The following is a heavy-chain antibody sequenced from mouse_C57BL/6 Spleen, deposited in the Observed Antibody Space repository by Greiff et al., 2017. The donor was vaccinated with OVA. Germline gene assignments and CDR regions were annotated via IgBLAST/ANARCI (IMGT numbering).Heavy chain of an antibody. J-gene: IGHJ4*01. D-gene: IGHD1-1*01. V-gene: IGHV1-82*01. CDR3: ARGSITTVVAPYAMDY. CDR1: GYAFSSSW. CDR2: IYPGDGDT. Sequence: VQLQQSGPELVKPGASVKISCKASGYAFSSSWMNWVKQRPGKGLEWIGRIYPGDGDTNYNGKFKGKATLTADKSSSTAYMQLSSLTSEDSAVYCCARGSITTVVAPYAMDYWGQGTSVTVSS.